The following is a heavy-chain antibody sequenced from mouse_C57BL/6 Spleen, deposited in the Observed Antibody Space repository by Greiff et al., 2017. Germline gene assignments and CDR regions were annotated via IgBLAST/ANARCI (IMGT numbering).Heavy chain of an antibody. Sequence: EVMLVESGGGLVKPGGSLKLSCAASGFTFSSYAMSWVRQTPEKRLEWVATISDGGSYTYYPDNVKGRFTISRDNAKNNLYLQMSHLKSEDTAMYYCARDSNYEEVNYFDYWGQGTTLTVSS. V-gene: IGHV5-4*01. CDR1: GFTFSSYA. CDR2: ISDGGSYT. J-gene: IGHJ2*01. CDR3: ARDSNYEEVNYFDY. D-gene: IGHD2-5*01.